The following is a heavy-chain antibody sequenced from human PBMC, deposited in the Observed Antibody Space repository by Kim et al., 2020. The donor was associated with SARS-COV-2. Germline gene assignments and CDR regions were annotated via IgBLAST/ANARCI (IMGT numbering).Heavy chain of an antibody. Sequence: GGSLRLSCVASGFTFSNDGMHWGRQAPGRGLEWVAVVWNHGNNKYYAESVEGRFTISRDNSKNTLYLQMNSLRVEDTAVYYCVRDAHGLQWGQGTLVTVSS. V-gene: IGHV3-33*01. CDR2: VWNHGNNK. J-gene: IGHJ4*02. CDR1: GFTFSNDG. D-gene: IGHD4-17*01. CDR3: VRDAHGLQ.